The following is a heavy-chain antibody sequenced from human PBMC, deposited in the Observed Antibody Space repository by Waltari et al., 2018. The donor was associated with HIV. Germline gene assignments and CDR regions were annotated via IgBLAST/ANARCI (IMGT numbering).Heavy chain of an antibody. V-gene: IGHV1-18*04. Sequence: QIQLVESGGEMKKTGASVKVSCKASGYSFRSYSISWVRQGPGQGLEWMGWISGYNYNTKYAEKFQGRVTMTTDTSTSTAYMELRNLRSDDTAMYYCARVESMLRVVHFDYWGQGTLVTVSS. D-gene: IGHD3-16*01. CDR1: GYSFRSYS. J-gene: IGHJ4*02. CDR3: ARVESMLRVVHFDY. CDR2: ISGYNYNT.